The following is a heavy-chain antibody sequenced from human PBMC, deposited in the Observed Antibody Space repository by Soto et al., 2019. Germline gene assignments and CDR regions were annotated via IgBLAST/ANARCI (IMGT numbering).Heavy chain of an antibody. CDR3: AIGLRFLEWLPSNYYYYGMDV. J-gene: IGHJ6*02. CDR1: GGTFSSYS. D-gene: IGHD3-3*01. CDR2: IIPIFGTA. Sequence: GASVKVSCKASGGTFSSYSISWVRQAPGQGLEWMGGIIPIFGTANYAQKFQGRVTITADESTSTAYMELSSLRSEDTAVYYCAIGLRFLEWLPSNYYYYGMDVWGQGTTVTVSS. V-gene: IGHV1-69*13.